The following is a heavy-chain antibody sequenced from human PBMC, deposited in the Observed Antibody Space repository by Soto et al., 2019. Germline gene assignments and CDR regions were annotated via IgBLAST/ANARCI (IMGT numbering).Heavy chain of an antibody. CDR1: GGSISSYY. J-gene: IGHJ4*02. D-gene: IGHD4-17*01. CDR3: AREPNPNYGEYGY. V-gene: IGHV4-59*12. CDR2: IYYSGST. Sequence: SETLSLTCTVSGGSISSYYWSWIRQPPGKGLEWIGYIYYSGSTNYNPSLKSRVTISVDKSKNQFSLKLSSVTAADTAVYYCAREPNPNYGEYGYWGQGTLVTVSS.